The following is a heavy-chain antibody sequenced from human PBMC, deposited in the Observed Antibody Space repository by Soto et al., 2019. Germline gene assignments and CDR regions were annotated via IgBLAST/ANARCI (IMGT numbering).Heavy chain of an antibody. V-gene: IGHV5-51*01. CDR3: ARHAFYYGSGSYFRNAFDI. CDR1: GYSFTSYW. Sequence: GESLKISCKGSGYSFTSYWIGWVRQMPGKGLEWMGIIYPGDSDTRYSPSFQGQVTISADKSISTAYLQWSSLKASDTAMYYCARHAFYYGSGSYFRNAFDIWGQGTMVTVSS. D-gene: IGHD3-10*01. CDR2: IYPGDSDT. J-gene: IGHJ3*02.